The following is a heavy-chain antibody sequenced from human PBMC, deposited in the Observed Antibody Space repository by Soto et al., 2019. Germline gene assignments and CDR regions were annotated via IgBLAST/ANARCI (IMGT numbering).Heavy chain of an antibody. J-gene: IGHJ3*02. D-gene: IGHD3-10*01. Sequence: SSETLSLTCTVSGGSISSGDYYWVWIRHPPGKGLEWIGYIYYSGSTYYNPSLKSRVTISVDTSKNQFSLKLSSVTAADTAVYYCARVDKYRLGETFDIWGQGTMVTVSS. V-gene: IGHV4-30-4*01. CDR1: GGSISSGDYY. CDR3: ARVDKYRLGETFDI. CDR2: IYYSGST.